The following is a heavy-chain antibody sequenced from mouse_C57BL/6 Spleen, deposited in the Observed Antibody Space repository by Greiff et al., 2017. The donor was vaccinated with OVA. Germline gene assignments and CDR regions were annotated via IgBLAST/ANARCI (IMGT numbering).Heavy chain of an antibody. V-gene: IGHV1-53*01. J-gene: IGHJ3*01. CDR2: INPSNGGT. CDR1: GYTFTSYW. D-gene: IGHD2-12*01. Sequence: VQLQQPGTELVKPGASVKLSCKASGYTFTSYWMHWVKRRPGQGLEWIGNINPSNGGTNYNEKFKSKATLTVDKSSSTAYMQLSSLTSEDSAVYYCAVEGYSNDAWFAYWGQGTLVTVSA. CDR3: AVEGYSNDAWFAY.